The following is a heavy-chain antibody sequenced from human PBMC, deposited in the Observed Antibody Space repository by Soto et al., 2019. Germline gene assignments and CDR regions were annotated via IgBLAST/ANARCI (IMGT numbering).Heavy chain of an antibody. CDR1: GGSISSYY. J-gene: IGHJ4*02. CDR3: ARVDTYYYDSSGCAFDY. Sequence: PSETLSLTCTVSGGSISSYYWSWIRQPPGKGLEWIGYIYYSGSTNYNPSLKSRVTISVDTSKNQFSLKLSSVTAADTAVYYCARVDTYYYDSSGCAFDYWGQGTLVTVSS. D-gene: IGHD3-22*01. V-gene: IGHV4-59*01. CDR2: IYYSGST.